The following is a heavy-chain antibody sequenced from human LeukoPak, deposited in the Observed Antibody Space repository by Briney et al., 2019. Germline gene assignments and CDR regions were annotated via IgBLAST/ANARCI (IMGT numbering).Heavy chain of an antibody. CDR3: ARGKEVITMLRGLKPGYYFDY. CDR1: GGSISSSY. J-gene: IGHJ4*02. D-gene: IGHD3-10*01. V-gene: IGHV4-59*01. Sequence: SETLSLTCTVSGGSISSSYWSWTRQPPGKGLEWIGFIYYTGSTNYSPSLKSRVTISVDTSKNQFSLKLTSVTAADTAVYYCARGKEVITMLRGLKPGYYFDYWGQGTLVTVSS. CDR2: IYYTGST.